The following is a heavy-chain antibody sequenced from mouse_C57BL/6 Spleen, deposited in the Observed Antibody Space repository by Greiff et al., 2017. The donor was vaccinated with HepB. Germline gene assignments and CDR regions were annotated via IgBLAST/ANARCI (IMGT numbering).Heavy chain of an antibody. V-gene: IGHV1-19*01. Sequence: EVQLQQSGPVLVKPGASVKMSCKASGYTFTDYYMNWVKQSHGKSLEWIGVINPYNGGTSYNQKFKGKATLTVDKSSSTAYMELNSLTSEDSAVYYCARKSSYDYAMDDGGQGTSVTVSS. CDR1: GYTFTDYY. CDR2: INPYNGGT. J-gene: IGHJ4*01. CDR3: ARKSSYDYAMDD. D-gene: IGHD1-1*01.